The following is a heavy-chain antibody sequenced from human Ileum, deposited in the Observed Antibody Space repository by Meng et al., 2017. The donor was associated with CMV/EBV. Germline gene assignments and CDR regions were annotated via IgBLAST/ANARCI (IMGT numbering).Heavy chain of an antibody. V-gene: IGHV3-15*01. CDR1: GINFNDAW. D-gene: IGHD1-26*01. CDR3: AWDIANYLSK. CDR2: IKSKGGGGTT. Sequence: LVWSWGGLVSPGGSLRLSGVGFGINFNDAWISWVRQAPRKGLWWIGRIKSKGGGGTTDSVASVKDRFIISRDDSKNTVYLQMNSLEIEDTAVYYCAWDIANYLSKWGQGALVTVSS. J-gene: IGHJ1*01.